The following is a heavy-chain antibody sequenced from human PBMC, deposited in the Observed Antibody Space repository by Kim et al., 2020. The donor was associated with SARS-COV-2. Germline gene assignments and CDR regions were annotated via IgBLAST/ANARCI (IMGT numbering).Heavy chain of an antibody. CDR1: GFTFSSYG. Sequence: GGSLRLSCAASGFTFSSYGMHWVRQAPGKGLEWVAVIWYDGSNKYYADSVKGRFTISRDNSKNTLYLQMNSLRAEDTAVYYCAREAPDQFMVRGVFDYWGQGTLVTVSS. CDR3: AREAPDQFMVRGVFDY. CDR2: IWYDGSNK. D-gene: IGHD3-10*01. V-gene: IGHV3-33*01. J-gene: IGHJ4*02.